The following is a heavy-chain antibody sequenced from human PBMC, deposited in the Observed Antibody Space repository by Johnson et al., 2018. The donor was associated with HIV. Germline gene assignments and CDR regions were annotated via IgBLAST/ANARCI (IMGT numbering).Heavy chain of an antibody. Sequence: VQLVESGGGVVQPGGSLRLSCAASGFTFSTYDMYWVRQATGKGLEWVANIKQDGSEKYYVDSVKGRCTISRDNAKNSLYLQMNSLRAGDTAVYYCAREYYYDSSGYNAFDIWGQGTVVTVSS. J-gene: IGHJ3*02. CDR1: GFTFSTYD. CDR3: AREYYYDSSGYNAFDI. CDR2: IKQDGSEK. D-gene: IGHD3-22*01. V-gene: IGHV3-7*01.